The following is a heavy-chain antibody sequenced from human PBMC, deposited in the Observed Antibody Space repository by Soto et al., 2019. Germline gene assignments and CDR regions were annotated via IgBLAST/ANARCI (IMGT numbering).Heavy chain of an antibody. D-gene: IGHD3-16*01. J-gene: IGHJ3*02. CDR2: IYYSGST. V-gene: IGHV4-39*07. CDR3: ARDPSTQFAAFDI. Sequence: QSQTLSLTCTVSGGSISSSSYYWGWIRQPPGKGLEWIGSIYYSGSTYYNPSLKSRVTISVDTSKNQFSLKLSSVTAADTAVYYCARDPSTQFAAFDIWGQGTMVTVSS. CDR1: GGSISSSSYY.